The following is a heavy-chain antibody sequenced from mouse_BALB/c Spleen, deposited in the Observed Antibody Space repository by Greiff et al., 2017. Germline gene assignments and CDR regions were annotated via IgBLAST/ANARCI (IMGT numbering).Heavy chain of an antibody. D-gene: IGHD2-1*01. CDR2: IDPSDSYT. V-gene: IGHV1S127*01. CDR3: TRRGFAGNFYYFDY. Sequence: QVQLQQPGAELVKPGASVKMSCKASGYTFTSYWMHWVQQRPGQGLEWIGVIDPSDSYTSYNQKFKGKATLTVDTSSSTAYLQLSSLTSEDSAVYYCTRRGFAGNFYYFDYWGQGTTLTVSS. CDR1: GYTFTSYW. J-gene: IGHJ2*01.